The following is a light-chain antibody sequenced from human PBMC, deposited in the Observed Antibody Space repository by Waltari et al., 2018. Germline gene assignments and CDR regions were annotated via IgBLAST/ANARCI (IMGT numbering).Light chain of an antibody. CDR1: SSHVGGYNF. J-gene: IGLJ2*01. CDR2: EVS. CDR3: SSYAGNHVV. V-gene: IGLV2-8*01. Sequence: QSALTQPPSASGSPGQSVTLSCTGTSSHVGGYNFVSWYQQHPGKAPTLMIYEVSTRPSGVPDRFSGSKSGNTASLTVSGLQPEDEADYYCSSYAGNHVVFGGGTKLTVL.